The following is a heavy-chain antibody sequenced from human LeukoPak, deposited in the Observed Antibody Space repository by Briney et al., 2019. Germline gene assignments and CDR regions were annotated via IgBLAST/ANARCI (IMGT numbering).Heavy chain of an antibody. Sequence: GESLKISCKGSGYNFNTYWIGWVRQLPGKGLEWMGIILPGDSDIRYYASFEGQVTISADKSISTAYLQWSSLKASDTAMYYCARPRSSGSYYWDAFDIWGQGTRVTVSS. CDR1: GYNFNTYW. V-gene: IGHV5-51*01. CDR3: ARPRSSGSYYWDAFDI. CDR2: ILPGDSDI. J-gene: IGHJ3*02. D-gene: IGHD3-10*01.